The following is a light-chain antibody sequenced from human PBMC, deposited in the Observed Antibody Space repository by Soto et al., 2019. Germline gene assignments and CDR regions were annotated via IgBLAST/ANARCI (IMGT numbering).Light chain of an antibody. CDR2: DAS. V-gene: IGKV1-5*01. CDR3: QQYSAYSSLT. Sequence: DIHMTQSPSSLSASIGDGVTITCRASQSISSYLNWYQQKPEKAPKLLIYDASFLESGVPSRFSGGGSGTEFTLTISSLQPDDFATYYCQQYSAYSSLTFGGGTKVDIK. CDR1: QSISSY. J-gene: IGKJ4*01.